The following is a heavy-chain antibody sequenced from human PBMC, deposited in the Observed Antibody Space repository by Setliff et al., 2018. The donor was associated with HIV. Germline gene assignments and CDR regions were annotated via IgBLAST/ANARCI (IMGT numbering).Heavy chain of an antibody. J-gene: IGHJ4*02. D-gene: IGHD6-13*01. CDR2: IIPILGIA. CDR3: ARDRGVIATHPFDY. Sequence: SVKVSCKASGYTFTGNYIHWVRQAPGQGLEWMGRIIPILGIANYAQKFQGRVTITADKSTSTAYMELSSLRSEDTAVYYCARDRGVIATHPFDYWGQGTLVTVSS. CDR1: GYTFTGNY. V-gene: IGHV1-69*04.